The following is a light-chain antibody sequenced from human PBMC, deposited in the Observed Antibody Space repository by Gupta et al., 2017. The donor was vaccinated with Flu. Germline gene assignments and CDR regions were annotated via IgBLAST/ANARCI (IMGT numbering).Light chain of an antibody. Sequence: RVTISCSGSSSNIGSNTVNWYQQLPGTAPKLLIYSKNQRPSGVPDRFSGSKSGTSASLTIXGXQAEDEXEYYCDARDANLSACVFGGGTKLTVL. CDR1: SSNIGSNT. CDR2: SKN. V-gene: IGLV1-44*01. J-gene: IGLJ3*02. CDR3: DARDANLSACV.